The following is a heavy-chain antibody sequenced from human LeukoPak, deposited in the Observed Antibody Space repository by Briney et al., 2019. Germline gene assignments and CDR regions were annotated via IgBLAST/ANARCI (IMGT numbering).Heavy chain of an antibody. CDR2: IYYSGST. V-gene: IGHV4-39*01. D-gene: IGHD4-17*01. CDR3: ARHPPYYGDYESNGAFDI. Sequence: SETLSLTCTVSGGSISSSSYYWGRIRQPPGKGLEWIGSIYYSGSTNYNPSLKSRVTISVDTSKNQFSLKLSSVTAADTAVYYCARHPPYYGDYESNGAFDIWGQGTMVTVSS. J-gene: IGHJ3*02. CDR1: GGSISSSSYY.